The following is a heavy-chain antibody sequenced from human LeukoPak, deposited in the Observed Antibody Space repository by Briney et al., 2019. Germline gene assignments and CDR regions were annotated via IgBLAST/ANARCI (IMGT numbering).Heavy chain of an antibody. CDR2: INHSGST. J-gene: IGHJ5*02. CDR1: GGSFSGYY. Sequence: PSETLSLTCAVYGGSFSGYYWSWIRQPPGKGLEWIGEINHSGSTNYNPSLKSRVTISVDTSKNQFSLKLSSVTAADTAVYYCARRSRIVVVVAASNWFDPWGQGTLVTVSS. V-gene: IGHV4-34*01. D-gene: IGHD2-15*01. CDR3: ARRSRIVVVVAASNWFDP.